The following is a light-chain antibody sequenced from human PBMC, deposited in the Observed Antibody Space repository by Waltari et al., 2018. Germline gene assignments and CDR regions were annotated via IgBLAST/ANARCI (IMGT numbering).Light chain of an antibody. V-gene: IGKV3-15*01. CDR2: DAY. J-gene: IGKJ1*01. CDR1: QSVGSK. Sequence: EIEMTQSPATLSVSPGERATLSCRASQSVGSKLAGYQQKPGQAPRLLIYDAYTRATGIPARFTGSGSGTEFTLTISSLQSEDFAVYHCLQYNHWPPWTFGQGTKVEIK. CDR3: LQYNHWPPWT.